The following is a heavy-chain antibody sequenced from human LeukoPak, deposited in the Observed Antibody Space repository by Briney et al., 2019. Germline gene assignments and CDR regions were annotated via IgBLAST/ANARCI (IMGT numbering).Heavy chain of an antibody. J-gene: IGHJ6*03. CDR1: GFTFSSYG. Sequence: GGSLRLSCAVSGFTFSSYGMHWVRQAPGKGLEWVSFIRYDGSNKYFADSLKGRFTISRDNSKNTLYLQMNSLRPEDTAVYYCAKDWRRIVVVGPITRHGNYMDVWGKGTTVTISS. V-gene: IGHV3-30*02. CDR2: IRYDGSNK. CDR3: AKDWRRIVVVGPITRHGNYMDV. D-gene: IGHD2-15*01.